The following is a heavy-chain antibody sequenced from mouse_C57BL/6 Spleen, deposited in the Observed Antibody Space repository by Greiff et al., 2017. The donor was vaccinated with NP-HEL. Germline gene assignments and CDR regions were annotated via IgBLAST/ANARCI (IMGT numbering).Heavy chain of an antibody. V-gene: IGHV1-61*01. D-gene: IGHD1-1*01. CDR2: IYPSDSET. Sequence: QVQLKQPGAELVRPGSSVKLSCKASGYTFTSYWMDWVKQRPGQGLEWIGNIYPSDSETHYNQKFKDKATLTVDKSSSTAYMQLSSLTSEDSAVYYCERGTNLWTVVPWAAMDYWGQGTSVTVSS. CDR3: ERGTNLWTVVPWAAMDY. J-gene: IGHJ4*01. CDR1: GYTFTSYW.